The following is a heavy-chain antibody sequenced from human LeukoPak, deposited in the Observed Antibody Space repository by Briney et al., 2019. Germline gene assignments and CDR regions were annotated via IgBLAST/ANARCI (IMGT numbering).Heavy chain of an antibody. CDR3: ARDVGNFDY. Sequence: GGSLRLFCAASGFTFSNYWMHWVRQAPGKGLVWVSRINGDGISTGYADSVKGRFTVSRDNAKKTLYLQMNSLRAEDTAVYYCARDVGNFDYWGQGTLVTVSS. CDR1: GFTFSNYW. J-gene: IGHJ4*02. CDR2: INGDGIST. V-gene: IGHV3-74*01.